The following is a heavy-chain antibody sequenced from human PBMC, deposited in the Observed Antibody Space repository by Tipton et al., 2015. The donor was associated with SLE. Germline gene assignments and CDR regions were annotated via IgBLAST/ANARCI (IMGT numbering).Heavy chain of an antibody. CDR2: ISRTSSYS. D-gene: IGHD6-19*01. CDR1: GFIFSDYY. J-gene: IGHJ5*02. V-gene: IGHV3-11*06. CDR3: ARGKEVPVTGTWGRWFDP. Sequence: SLRLSCEGFGFIFSDYYLTWIRQAPGKGPEWVSYISRTSSYSNYAASVMGRFSISRDNAKNSVYLEMNSLRVEDTAVYYCARGKEVPVTGTWGRWFDPWGQGTLVTVSS.